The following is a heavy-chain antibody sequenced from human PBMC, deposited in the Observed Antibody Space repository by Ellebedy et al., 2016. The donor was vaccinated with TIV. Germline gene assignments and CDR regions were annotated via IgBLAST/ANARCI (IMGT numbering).Heavy chain of an antibody. CDR2: ISAYNGNT. V-gene: IGHV1-18*04. CDR3: ARDRGAARPPGAYYYYGMDV. Sequence: ASVKVSCKASGYTFTSYGISWVRQATGQGLEWMGWISAYNGNTNYAQKLQGRVTMTTDTSTSTAYMELRSLRSDDTAVYYCARDRGAARPPGAYYYYGMDVWGQGTTVTVSS. J-gene: IGHJ6*02. CDR1: GYTFTSYG. D-gene: IGHD6-6*01.